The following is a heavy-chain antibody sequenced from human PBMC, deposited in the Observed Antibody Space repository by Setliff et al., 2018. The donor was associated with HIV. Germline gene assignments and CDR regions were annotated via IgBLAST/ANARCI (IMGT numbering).Heavy chain of an antibody. D-gene: IGHD3-9*01. CDR3: ARQAWHSGRTCYFVDY. CDR1: GYSISNGYY. J-gene: IGHJ4*02. Sequence: SETLSLTCSVSGYSISNGYYWGWFRQSPGKGLEWIATIYQTGSIYYNPSLQNRVTLLLDMSKNQFSLALSSATAADTAVYYCARQAWHSGRTCYFVDYWGQGMLVTVSS. CDR2: IYQTGSI. V-gene: IGHV4-38-2*02.